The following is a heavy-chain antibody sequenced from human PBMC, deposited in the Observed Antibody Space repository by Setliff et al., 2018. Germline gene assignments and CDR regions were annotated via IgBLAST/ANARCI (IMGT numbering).Heavy chain of an antibody. D-gene: IGHD1-26*01. V-gene: IGHV3-74*01. Sequence: LRLSCAASGFTLRSSWMHWVRQSPGKGLEWVSRIHADRSITNYADSVKGRFTISTDSAKNTVYLQMNSLGAEDSAVYYCARALYGSDSLLDYWGQGTVVTVSS. CDR1: GFTLRSSW. CDR2: IHADRSIT. CDR3: ARALYGSDSLLDY. J-gene: IGHJ4*02.